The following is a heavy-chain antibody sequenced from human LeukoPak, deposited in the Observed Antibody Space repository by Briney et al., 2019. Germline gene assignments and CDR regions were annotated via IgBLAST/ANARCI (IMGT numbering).Heavy chain of an antibody. CDR1: GFTFSTYG. CDR2: IWYDGSNK. D-gene: IGHD2-2*01. J-gene: IGHJ4*02. Sequence: PGRSLRLSCAASGFTFSTYGMHWVRQAPGEGLQWVAVIWYDGSNKQYADSVKGRFTISRDNSKNTLYLQMNSLRAEDTAVYYCARSRYCSSTSCYGSLDYWGQGTLVTVSS. CDR3: ARSRYCSSTSCYGSLDY. V-gene: IGHV3-33*01.